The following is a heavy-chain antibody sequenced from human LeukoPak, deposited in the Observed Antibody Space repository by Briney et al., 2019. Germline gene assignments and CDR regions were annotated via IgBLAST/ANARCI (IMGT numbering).Heavy chain of an antibody. D-gene: IGHD6-19*01. Sequence: PSETLSLTCTVYGGSFNYYYWSWIRQPPGKGLEWIGEINHSGSTNYNPSLKSRVTISVDTSKNQFSLKLSSVTAADTAVYYCARLPYSSGWYRVRYFDYWGQGTLVTVSS. J-gene: IGHJ4*02. CDR2: INHSGST. CDR3: ARLPYSSGWYRVRYFDY. CDR1: GGSFNYYY. V-gene: IGHV4-34*01.